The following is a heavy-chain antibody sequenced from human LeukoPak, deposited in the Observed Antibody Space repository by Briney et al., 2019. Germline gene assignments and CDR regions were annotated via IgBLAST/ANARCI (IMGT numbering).Heavy chain of an antibody. CDR1: GYTFTSYG. J-gene: IGHJ3*02. Sequence: ASVKVSCKASGYTFTSYGISWVRQAPGQGLEWMGWISAYNGNTNYAQKLQGRVTMTTDTSTSTAYMELRSLRSDDTAVYYCAREAQYYDFWEDAFDIWGQGTVVTVSS. D-gene: IGHD3-3*01. V-gene: IGHV1-18*01. CDR3: AREAQYYDFWEDAFDI. CDR2: ISAYNGNT.